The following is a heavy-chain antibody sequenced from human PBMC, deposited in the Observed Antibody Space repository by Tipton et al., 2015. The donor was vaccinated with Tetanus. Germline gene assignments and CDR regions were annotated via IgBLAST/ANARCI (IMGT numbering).Heavy chain of an antibody. CDR1: GGSIRSGDHQ. CDR2: ISPSGRS. J-gene: IGHJ3*02. D-gene: IGHD3-10*01. Sequence: TLSLTCTVSGGSIRSGDHQWNWIRQPPGKGLEWLAYISPSGRSNSNYSLKSRITVSQDTSKNQFSLKLTSVTAADTAVYYCARWGDASGSTNLYAFDIWGQGTMVSVSS. V-gene: IGHV4-61*08. CDR3: ARWGDASGSTNLYAFDI.